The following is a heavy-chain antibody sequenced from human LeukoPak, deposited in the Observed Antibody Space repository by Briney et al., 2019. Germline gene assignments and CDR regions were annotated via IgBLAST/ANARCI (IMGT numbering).Heavy chain of an antibody. CDR1: GVSFSGYY. D-gene: IGHD2-2*01. V-gene: IGHV4-34*01. CDR2: IHHGGST. CDR3: ARHIAVGFGMDV. J-gene: IGHJ6*02. Sequence: PSETLSLTCAVYGVSFSGYYQSWFRQPPGKGLEWIGQIHHGGSTTYNPSLESRVTISVDMSKNQFSLKLSSVTAADTAVYYCARHIAVGFGMDVWGQGTTVTVSS.